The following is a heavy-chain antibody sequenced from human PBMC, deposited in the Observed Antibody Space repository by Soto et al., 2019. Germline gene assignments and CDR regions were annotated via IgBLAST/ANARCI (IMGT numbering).Heavy chain of an antibody. CDR3: ARETSYGQSATIVGEV. Sequence: EVQLVESGGGLVQPGGSLRLSCVGSGFRFNEYEINWVRQAPGKGLEWISYINSGGSLIYYAASVKGRFTISRDNDKDSVYLQRNSLRADDTALYYCARETSYGQSATIVGEVWGQGTLVTVSS. CDR1: GFRFNEYE. J-gene: IGHJ4*02. V-gene: IGHV3-48*03. CDR2: INSGGSLI. D-gene: IGHD3-10*01.